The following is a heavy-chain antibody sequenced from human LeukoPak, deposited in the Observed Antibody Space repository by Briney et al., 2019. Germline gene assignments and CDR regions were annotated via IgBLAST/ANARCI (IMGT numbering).Heavy chain of an antibody. CDR1: GGSISSSIYY. J-gene: IGHJ4*02. Sequence: PSETLSLTCTVSGGSISSSIYYWGWIRQPPGKGLEWIGSIYYSGSTYYNPSLKSRVTISVDTSKNQFSLKLSSVTAADTAVYYCARHDYYGSGSYSDYFDYWGQGTLVTVSS. CDR2: IYYSGST. CDR3: ARHDYYGSGSYSDYFDY. D-gene: IGHD3-10*01. V-gene: IGHV4-39*01.